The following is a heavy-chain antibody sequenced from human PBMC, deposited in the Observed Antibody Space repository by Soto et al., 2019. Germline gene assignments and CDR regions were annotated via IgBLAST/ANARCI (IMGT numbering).Heavy chain of an antibody. J-gene: IGHJ5*02. D-gene: IGHD2-15*01. V-gene: IGHV4-39*01. CDR2: IYYSGST. Sequence: SETLSLTCIVSGGSISSGRYYWGWIRQPPGKGLEWIGSIYYSGSTYSNPSLKSRVTISVDTSKNQFSLRLNSVTAADTAVYYCARHFDCSGGSCYSEYFAVGNWFDPWSQGTLVTVSS. CDR3: ARHFDCSGGSCYSEYFAVGNWFDP. CDR1: GGSISSGRYY.